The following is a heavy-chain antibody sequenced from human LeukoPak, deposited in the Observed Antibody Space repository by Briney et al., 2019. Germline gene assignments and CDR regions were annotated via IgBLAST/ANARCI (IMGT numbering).Heavy chain of an antibody. CDR3: ARDPDRVVTTISGWFDP. CDR1: GFTFSSYS. Sequence: GGSLRLSCAASGFTFSSYSMSWVRQAPGKGLEWVANIKQDGSEKYYVDSVKGRFTISRDNAKNSLYLQMNSLRAEDTAVYYCARDPDRVVTTISGWFDPWGQGTLVTVSS. CDR2: IKQDGSEK. D-gene: IGHD2-21*02. V-gene: IGHV3-7*01. J-gene: IGHJ5*02.